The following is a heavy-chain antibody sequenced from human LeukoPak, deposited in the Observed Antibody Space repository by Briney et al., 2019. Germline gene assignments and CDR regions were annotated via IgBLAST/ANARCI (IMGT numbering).Heavy chain of an antibody. V-gene: IGHV1-2*02. D-gene: IGHD1-26*01. CDR3: ASGRWEPYDAFDI. CDR2: INPNSGGT. CDR1: GYTFTSYG. J-gene: IGHJ3*02. Sequence: ASVKVSCKASGYTFTSYGISWVRQAPGQGLERMGWINPNSGGTNYAQKFQGRVTMTRDTSISTAYMELSRLRSDDTALYHCASGRWEPYDAFDIWGQGTMVTVSS.